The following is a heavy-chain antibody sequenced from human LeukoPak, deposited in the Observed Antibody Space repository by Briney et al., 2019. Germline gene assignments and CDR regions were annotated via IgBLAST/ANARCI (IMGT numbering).Heavy chain of an antibody. CDR2: ISGSGVTP. CDR3: ATWGHFWSGYYLFDY. CDR1: GFIFNNYA. Sequence: GGSLRLSCAASGFIFNNYAVSWVRQAPGKGLEWVSAISGSGVTPYYADSVKGRFTVSRDNSKNTLYLQMNSLRAEDTAVYYCATWGHFWSGYYLFDYWGQGTLVTVSS. J-gene: IGHJ4*02. D-gene: IGHD3-3*02. V-gene: IGHV3-23*01.